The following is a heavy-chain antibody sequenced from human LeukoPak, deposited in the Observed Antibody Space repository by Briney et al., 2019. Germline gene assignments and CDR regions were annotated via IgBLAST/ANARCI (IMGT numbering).Heavy chain of an antibody. Sequence: GWMNPNSGNTGYAQKFQGRVTITRNTSISTAYMELSSLRSEDTAVYYCARSTVTTLSPMGYWGQGTLVTVSS. J-gene: IGHJ4*02. CDR2: MNPNSGNT. CDR3: ARSTVTTLSPMGY. V-gene: IGHV1-8*03. D-gene: IGHD4-17*01.